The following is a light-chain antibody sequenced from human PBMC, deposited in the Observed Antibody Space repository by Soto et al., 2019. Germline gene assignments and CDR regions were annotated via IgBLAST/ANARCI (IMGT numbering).Light chain of an antibody. Sequence: EIVLTQSPATLSVSPGGRATLSCRASQDVMYDLAWYQQKPGQAPRLLVYGASTRATDAPPRFRGSGSGTEFSLTISSLQSEDFAVYYCQQRFAWPNSFGGGTKVQI. CDR1: QDVMYD. CDR3: QQRFAWPNS. J-gene: IGKJ4*01. V-gene: IGKV3-15*01. CDR2: GAS.